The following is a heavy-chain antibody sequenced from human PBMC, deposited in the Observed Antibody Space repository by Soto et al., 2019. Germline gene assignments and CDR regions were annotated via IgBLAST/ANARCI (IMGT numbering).Heavy chain of an antibody. V-gene: IGHV4-34*01. CDR2: VNHSGST. Sequence: PSETLSLTCAVYGGSFSGYYWSWIRQPPGKGLEWIGEVNHSGSTNYNPSLKSRVTISVDTSKNQFSLKLSSVTAADTAAYYCARGRVGFMVRGVIMSYYYGMDVWGQGTTVTVSS. CDR3: ARGRVGFMVRGVIMSYYYGMDV. D-gene: IGHD3-10*01. CDR1: GGSFSGYY. J-gene: IGHJ6*02.